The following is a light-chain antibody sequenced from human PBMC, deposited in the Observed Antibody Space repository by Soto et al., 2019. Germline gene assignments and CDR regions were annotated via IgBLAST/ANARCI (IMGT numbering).Light chain of an antibody. CDR2: AAS. CDR1: QGITNY. V-gene: IGKV1-27*01. Sequence: DIQMTQSPSSLSASVGVRVTISCRASQGITNYLAWYQQKPGKVPKLLIYAASTLQSGVPSRFSGGGPGTHFTLTISSLQPEDVATYYCQKYNSVPLTFGGGTKVDIK. CDR3: QKYNSVPLT. J-gene: IGKJ4*01.